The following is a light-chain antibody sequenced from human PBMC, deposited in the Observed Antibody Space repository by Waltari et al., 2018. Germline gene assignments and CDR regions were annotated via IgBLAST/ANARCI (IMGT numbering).Light chain of an antibody. Sequence: QSALTQPASVSGSPGTSLNIHCTGSSRAVGGYTSVSWYQQHPGKAPKPLIYDVSNRPSGVSNRFSGSKSGTTASLTISGLQAEDEADYYCSSYTSSSTLVFGGGTKLTVL. CDR2: DVS. CDR1: SRAVGGYTS. V-gene: IGLV2-14*03. J-gene: IGLJ2*01. CDR3: SSYTSSSTLV.